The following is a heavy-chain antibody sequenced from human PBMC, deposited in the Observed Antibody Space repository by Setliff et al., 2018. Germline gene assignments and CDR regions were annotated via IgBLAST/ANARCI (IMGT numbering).Heavy chain of an antibody. D-gene: IGHD2-15*01. Sequence: GGSLRLSCVASGFTFSSYWMHWVRQVPGKGLMCVSHINRDGSSTAYADSVRGRFTISRDNAKNTLYLQMNSLRAEDPAIYYCASHCSGGNCYDAFDVWGQGALVTVSS. CDR2: INRDGSST. V-gene: IGHV3-74*03. J-gene: IGHJ3*01. CDR1: GFTFSSYW. CDR3: ASHCSGGNCYDAFDV.